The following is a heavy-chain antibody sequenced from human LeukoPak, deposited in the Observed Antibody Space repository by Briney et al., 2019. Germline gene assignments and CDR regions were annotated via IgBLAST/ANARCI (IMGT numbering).Heavy chain of an antibody. J-gene: IGHJ2*01. CDR2: IYYSGST. D-gene: IGHD1-26*01. CDR3: ARSFLGDWYFDL. Sequence: KASETLSLTCAVYGGSFSGYYWSWIRQPPGMGLEWIGCIYYSGSTNYNPSLKSRVTISVDTSKDQFSLRLTSVTAADTAVYYCARSFLGDWYFDLWGRGTLVAVSS. V-gene: IGHV4-59*01. CDR1: GGSFSGYY.